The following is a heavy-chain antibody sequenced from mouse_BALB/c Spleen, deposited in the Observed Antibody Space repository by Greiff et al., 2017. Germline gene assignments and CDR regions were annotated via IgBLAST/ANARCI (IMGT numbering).Heavy chain of an antibody. J-gene: IGHJ2*01. CDR3: ARGGKSYYFDY. D-gene: IGHD2-1*01. CDR2: IYWDDDK. CDR1: GFSLSTSGMG. V-gene: IGHV8-12*01. Sequence: QVTLKESGPGILQPSQTLSLTCSFSGFSLSTSGMGVSWIRQPSGKGLEWLAHIYWDDDKRYNPSLKSRLTISKDTSRNQVFLKITSVDTADTATYYCARGGKSYYFDYWGQGTTLTVSS.